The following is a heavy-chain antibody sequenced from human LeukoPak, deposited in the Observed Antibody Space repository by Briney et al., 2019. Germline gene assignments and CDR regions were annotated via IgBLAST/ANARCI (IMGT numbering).Heavy chain of an antibody. CDR1: GFTFSSYG. CDR2: TSYDGSNK. J-gene: IGHJ6*02. V-gene: IGHV3-30*18. CDR3: AKAVAIPSWRYYYYGMDV. D-gene: IGHD6-19*01. Sequence: PGGSLRLSCAASGFTFSSYGMHWVRQAPGKGLEWVAVTSYDGSNKYYADSVKGRFTISRDNSKNTLYLQMNSLRAEDTAVYYCAKAVAIPSWRYYYYGMDVWGQGTTVTVSS.